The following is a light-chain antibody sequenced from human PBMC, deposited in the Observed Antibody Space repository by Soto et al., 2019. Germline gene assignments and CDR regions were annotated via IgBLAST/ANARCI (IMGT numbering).Light chain of an antibody. Sequence: DIVMTQSPDSLAVSLGEMATIDCKSSQSVLYGSDTKNYFAWYQQKPGQPPKLLIYWASTRESGVPARFSGSGSWTDFTLTITSLQSVDVAVYFNQQYYVTPPSFGGGTKVEI. CDR2: WAS. CDR3: QQYYVTPPS. CDR1: QSVLYGSDTKNY. V-gene: IGKV4-1*01. J-gene: IGKJ4*01.